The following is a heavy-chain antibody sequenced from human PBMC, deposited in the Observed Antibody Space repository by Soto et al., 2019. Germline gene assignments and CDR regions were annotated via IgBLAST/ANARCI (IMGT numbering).Heavy chain of an antibody. D-gene: IGHD4-4*01. CDR3: AKSPTTTSPRVDS. V-gene: IGHV3-23*01. Sequence: EVQLLVSGGGLVQPGESLRLSCAASGFTFNNYAMTWVRQAPGKGLEWLSGISGSGGSTHYANSVKGRFIISRDNSKNTLFLQLNSLRVEDTATYYCAKSPTTTSPRVDSWGQGTLVTVSS. J-gene: IGHJ4*02. CDR2: ISGSGGST. CDR1: GFTFNNYA.